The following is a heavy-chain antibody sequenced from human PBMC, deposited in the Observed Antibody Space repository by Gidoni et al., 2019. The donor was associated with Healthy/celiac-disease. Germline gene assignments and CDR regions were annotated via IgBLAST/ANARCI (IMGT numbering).Heavy chain of an antibody. CDR1: GFTFSSYW. CDR2: IKQDGIEK. J-gene: IGHJ6*02. CDR3: AREFAGVAYYYYYGMDV. Sequence: EVQLVEYGGGLVQPGGSLRLSCAASGFTFSSYWMSWVRQAPGKGLEWVANIKQDGIEKYYVDSVKGRFTISRDNAKNSLYLQMNSLRAEDTAVYYCAREFAGVAYYYYYGMDVWGQGTTVTVSS. D-gene: IGHD2-15*01. V-gene: IGHV3-7*01.